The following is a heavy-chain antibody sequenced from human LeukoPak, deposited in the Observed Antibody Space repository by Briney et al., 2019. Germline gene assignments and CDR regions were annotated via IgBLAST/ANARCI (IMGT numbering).Heavy chain of an antibody. CDR3: ARAKITAADIDRPSDP. J-gene: IGHJ5*02. CDR2: INHSGTT. Sequence: SETLSLTCAVYGGSFSGYYWSWIRQPPGKGLEWIGEINHSGTTNYNPSLKSRVTMSVDTSKNQFSLKLSSVTAADTAVYYCARAKITAADIDRPSDPWGQGTLVTVSS. D-gene: IGHD6-13*01. V-gene: IGHV4-34*01. CDR1: GGSFSGYY.